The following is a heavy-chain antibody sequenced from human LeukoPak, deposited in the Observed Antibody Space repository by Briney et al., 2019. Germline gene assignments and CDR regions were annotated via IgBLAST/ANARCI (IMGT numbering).Heavy chain of an antibody. D-gene: IGHD3-10*01. V-gene: IGHV1-24*01. CDR1: GNTLTELS. Sequence: ASVKVSGKVSGNTLTELSIHWVRQTPGKGLEWLGGFDPEAVKTAYAQKLQGRLTMTEDTSADTAYLELSRLTSDDTAVYYCASGSGVGTMIPGDTFDIWGQGTVVTVSS. CDR3: ASGSGVGTMIPGDTFDI. J-gene: IGHJ3*02. CDR2: FDPEAVKT.